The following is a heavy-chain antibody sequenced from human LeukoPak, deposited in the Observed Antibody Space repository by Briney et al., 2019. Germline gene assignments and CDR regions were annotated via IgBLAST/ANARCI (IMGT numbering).Heavy chain of an antibody. D-gene: IGHD6-13*01. V-gene: IGHV1-69*13. CDR2: IIPIFGTA. CDR3: ARGSGSGSSWDLYYYYGMDV. Sequence: ASVKVSCKASAGTFSSYAISWVRQAPGQGLEWMGGIIPIFGTANYAQKFQGRVTITADESTSTAYMELSSLRSEDTAVYYCARGSGSGSSWDLYYYYGMDVWGQGTTVTVSS. J-gene: IGHJ6*02. CDR1: AGTFSSYA.